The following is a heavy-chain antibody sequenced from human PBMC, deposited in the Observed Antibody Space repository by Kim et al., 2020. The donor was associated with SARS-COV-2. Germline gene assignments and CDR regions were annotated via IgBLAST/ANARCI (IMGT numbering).Heavy chain of an antibody. CDR3: ARDSSGYSEFDY. J-gene: IGHJ4*02. D-gene: IGHD3-22*01. Sequence: YYNPSLKSRVTISIDTSKNQFSLKVSSVTAADTAVYYCARDSSGYSEFDYWGQGTLVTVSS. V-gene: IGHV4-31*02.